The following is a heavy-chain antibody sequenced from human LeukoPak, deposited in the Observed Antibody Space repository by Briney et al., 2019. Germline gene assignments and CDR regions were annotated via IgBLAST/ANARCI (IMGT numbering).Heavy chain of an antibody. CDR1: GFTFSDHY. CDR3: ARRGSYRPFDY. CDR2: SRDKGNSYTT. D-gene: IGHD3-10*01. V-gene: IGHV3-72*01. J-gene: IGHJ4*02. Sequence: PGGSLRLSCAASGFTFSDHYIDWVRQAPGKGLEWVGRSRDKGNSYTTAYAASVRGRFTISRDDSKNSLYLQMNSLKIEDTAVYYCARRGSYRPFDYWGQGTLVTVSS.